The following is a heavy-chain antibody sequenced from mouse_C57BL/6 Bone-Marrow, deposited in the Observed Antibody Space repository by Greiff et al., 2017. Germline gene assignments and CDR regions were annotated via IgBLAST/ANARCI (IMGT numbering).Heavy chain of an antibody. CDR2: IYPRSGNT. CDR3: ARGNYYAMDY. CDR1: GYTFTSYG. Sequence: VQLQQSGAELARPGASMKLSCKASGYTFTSYGISWVKQRTGQGLEWIGEIYPRSGNTYYNEKFKGKATLTADKSSSTAYMELRSLTSEDSAVYFCARGNYYAMDYWGQGTSVTVSS. V-gene: IGHV1-81*01. D-gene: IGHD2-1*01. J-gene: IGHJ4*01.